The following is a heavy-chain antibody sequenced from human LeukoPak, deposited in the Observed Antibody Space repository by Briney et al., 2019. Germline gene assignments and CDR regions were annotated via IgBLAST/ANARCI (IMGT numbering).Heavy chain of an antibody. J-gene: IGHJ6*02. CDR1: GGSISSYY. D-gene: IGHD6-13*01. Sequence: PSETLSLTCTVSGGSISSYYWSWIRQPAGKGLEWIGRIYTSGSTNYNPSLKSRVTMSVDTSRNQFSLKLSSVTAADTAVYYCASTYSSNGMDVWGQGTTVIVSS. V-gene: IGHV4-4*07. CDR2: IYTSGST. CDR3: ASTYSSNGMDV.